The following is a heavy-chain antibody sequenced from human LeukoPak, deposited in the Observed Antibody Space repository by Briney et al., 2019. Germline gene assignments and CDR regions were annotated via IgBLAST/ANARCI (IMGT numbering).Heavy chain of an antibody. CDR1: GFTFSSYG. Sequence: GGSLRLSCAASGFTFSSYGMHWVRQAPGKGLEWVAFIRYDGSNKYYADSVKGRFTISRDNSKNTLYLQMNSLRAEDTAVYYCAKDEPIAAAGFFDYWGQGTLVTVSS. CDR3: AKDEPIAAAGFFDY. J-gene: IGHJ4*02. D-gene: IGHD6-13*01. V-gene: IGHV3-30*02. CDR2: IRYDGSNK.